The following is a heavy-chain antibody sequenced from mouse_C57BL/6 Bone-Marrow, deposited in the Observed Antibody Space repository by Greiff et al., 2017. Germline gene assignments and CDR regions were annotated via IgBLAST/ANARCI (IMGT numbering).Heavy chain of an antibody. CDR1: GFTFSDYG. V-gene: IGHV5-17*01. Sequence: EVQRVESGGGLVKPGGSLKLSCAASGFTFSDYGMHWVRQAPEKGLEWVAYISSGSSTIYYADTVKGRFTISRDNAKNTLFRQMTSLRSEDTAMYYCASLTYWYFDVWGTGTTVTVSS. CDR3: ASLTYWYFDV. D-gene: IGHD4-1*01. J-gene: IGHJ1*03. CDR2: ISSGSSTI.